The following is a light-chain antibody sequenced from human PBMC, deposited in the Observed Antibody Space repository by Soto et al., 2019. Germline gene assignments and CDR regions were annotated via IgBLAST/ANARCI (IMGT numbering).Light chain of an antibody. Sequence: QSVLTQPPSASGTPGQRVTISCSGSSSNIGSNAVNWYQQFPGTAPKLLIYTDNQRPSGVPDRFSGSKSGTSASLAISGLXXXXXXXYFCAAWDGSLNAYVFGTGTKVTVL. J-gene: IGLJ1*01. CDR1: SSNIGSNA. CDR3: AAWDGSLNAYV. CDR2: TDN. V-gene: IGLV1-44*01.